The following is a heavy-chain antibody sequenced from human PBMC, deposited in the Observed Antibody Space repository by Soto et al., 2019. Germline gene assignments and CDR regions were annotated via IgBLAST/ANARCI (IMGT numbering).Heavy chain of an antibody. CDR1: GFTFSSYS. CDR2: ISSSSSTI. CDR3: ARDVRTPRGDSVYDSRPGDY. D-gene: IGHD5-12*01. Sequence: GWSLRLSWAASGFTFSSYSMNWVRQSPGQGLEWVSYISSSSSTIYYADSVKGRFTISRDNAKNSLYLQMNSLRDEDTDVDYCARDVRTPRGDSVYDSRPGDYWGQGTLVTVSS. J-gene: IGHJ4*02. V-gene: IGHV3-48*02.